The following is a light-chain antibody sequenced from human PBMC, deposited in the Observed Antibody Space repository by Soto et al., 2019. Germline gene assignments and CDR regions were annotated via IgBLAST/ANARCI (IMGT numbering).Light chain of an antibody. CDR3: QQYSINPLT. V-gene: IGKV3-20*01. CDR2: GAS. Sequence: EIVLTQSPGTLSLSPGERATLSCRASQSVSSSYLAWYQQKPGQAPRLLIYGASSRATGIPDRFSGSGSGTDFTLTISGLQPDDSATYHCQQYSINPLTFGGGTKVEIK. J-gene: IGKJ4*01. CDR1: QSVSSSY.